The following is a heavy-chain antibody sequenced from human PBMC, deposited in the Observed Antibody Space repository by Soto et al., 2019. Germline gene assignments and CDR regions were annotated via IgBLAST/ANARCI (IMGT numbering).Heavy chain of an antibody. D-gene: IGHD3-3*01. CDR2: MNPNSGNT. J-gene: IGHJ4*02. V-gene: IGHV1-8*01. CDR3: ARAGNYDFCSGYTYFDY. Sequence: ASVKVSCEASGYTFTSYDINWVRQATGQGLERMGWMNPNSGNTGYAQKFQGRVTLTRNTSISTAYMELSSLSSEDTAVYYCARAGNYDFCSGYTYFDYWGQGTLVTVSS. CDR1: GYTFTSYD.